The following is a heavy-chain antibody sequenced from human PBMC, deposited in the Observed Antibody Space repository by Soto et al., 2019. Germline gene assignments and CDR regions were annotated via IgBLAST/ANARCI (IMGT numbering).Heavy chain of an antibody. D-gene: IGHD3-3*01. V-gene: IGHV4-31*03. CDR1: GGSISSGGYY. CDR2: IYYSGST. J-gene: IGHJ5*02. Sequence: SETLSLTCTVSGGSISSGGYYWSWIRQHPGKGLEWIGYIYYSGSTYYNPSLKSRVTISVDTSKNQFSLKLSSVTAADTAVYYCARAVFRGPGFDPWGQGTLVTVSS. CDR3: ARAVFRGPGFDP.